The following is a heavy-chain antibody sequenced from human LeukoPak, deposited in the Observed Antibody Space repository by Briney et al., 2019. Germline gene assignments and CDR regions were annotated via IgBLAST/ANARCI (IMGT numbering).Heavy chain of an antibody. D-gene: IGHD6-13*01. CDR3: ASIEQQLVYYYYMDV. Sequence: SETLSLTCAVYGGSFSGYYWSWIRQPPGKGLEWIGEINHSGSTNYNPSLKSRVTISVDTSKNQFSLKLSSVTAADTAVYYCASIEQQLVYYYYMDVWGKGTTVTVSS. CDR1: GGSFSGYY. V-gene: IGHV4-34*01. J-gene: IGHJ6*03. CDR2: INHSGST.